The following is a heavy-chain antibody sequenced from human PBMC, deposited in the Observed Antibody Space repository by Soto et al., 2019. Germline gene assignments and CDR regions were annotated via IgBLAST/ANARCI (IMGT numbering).Heavy chain of an antibody. CDR1: GFTFSSYS. CDR3: ARDRVSGAYYHDAVDM. J-gene: IGHJ3*02. Sequence: EVQLVESGGNLVQPGGSLRLSCAASGFTFSSYSMNWVRQAPGKGLEWVSYISSSGSTIYHADSVKGRFTISRDNAKKSLYLQMNSLRAEDTAVYYCARDRVSGAYYHDAVDMWGQGTMVTVSS. CDR2: ISSSGSTI. V-gene: IGHV3-48*01. D-gene: IGHD3-10*01.